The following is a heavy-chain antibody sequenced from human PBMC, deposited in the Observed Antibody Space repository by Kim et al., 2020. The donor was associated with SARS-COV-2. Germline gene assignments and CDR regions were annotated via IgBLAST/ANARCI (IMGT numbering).Heavy chain of an antibody. Sequence: GGSLRLSCAASGFTFSSYEMNWVRQAPGKGLEWVSYISSSGSTIYYADSVKGRFTISRDNAKNSLYLQMNSLRAEDTAVYYCAREKDDNDFWSGYYTDYYYGMDVWGQGTTVTVSS. CDR3: AREKDDNDFWSGYYTDYYYGMDV. CDR1: GFTFSSYE. J-gene: IGHJ6*02. D-gene: IGHD3-3*01. V-gene: IGHV3-48*03. CDR2: ISSSGSTI.